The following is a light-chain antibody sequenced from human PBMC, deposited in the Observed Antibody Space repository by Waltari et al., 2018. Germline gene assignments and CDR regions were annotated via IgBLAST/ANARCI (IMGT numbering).Light chain of an antibody. CDR1: SSDVGGFDY. V-gene: IGLV2-11*01. CDR2: DVS. Sequence: QSALIQPRSVSGSPGQSVTISCTGTSSDVGGFDYVSWYQQHPGKAPKFMIYDVSKRPSGVPDRFFGSESGNTASLTISGLQAEDEADYYCCSYAGTYTWVFGGGTKLTVL. CDR3: CSYAGTYTWV. J-gene: IGLJ3*02.